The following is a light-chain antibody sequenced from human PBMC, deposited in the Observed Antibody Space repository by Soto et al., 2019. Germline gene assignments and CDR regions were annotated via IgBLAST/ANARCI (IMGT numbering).Light chain of an antibody. Sequence: QSVLTQPASVSGSPGQSMTISCTGTSSDVGGYNYVSWYQQHPGKAPKLMIYDVSNRPSGVSNRFSGSKSGNTASLTISGLQAEDEADYYCSSYTSSSTLIYVFGTGTKVTVL. CDR2: DVS. J-gene: IGLJ1*01. CDR1: SSDVGGYNY. CDR3: SSYTSSSTLIYV. V-gene: IGLV2-14*01.